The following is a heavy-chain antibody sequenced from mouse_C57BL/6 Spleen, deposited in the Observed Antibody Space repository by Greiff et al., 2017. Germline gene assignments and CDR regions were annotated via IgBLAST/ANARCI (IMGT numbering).Heavy chain of an antibody. J-gene: IGHJ1*03. Sequence: EVQLQQSGPGLVKPSQSLSLTCSVTGYSITSGYYWNWIRQFPGNKLEWMGYISYDGSNNYNPSLKNRISITRDTSKNQFFLKLNSVTTEDTATYYGARVPFYYGRYFDVWGTGTTVTVSS. CDR2: ISYDGSN. CDR3: ARVPFYYGRYFDV. CDR1: GYSITSGYY. D-gene: IGHD1-1*01. V-gene: IGHV3-6*01.